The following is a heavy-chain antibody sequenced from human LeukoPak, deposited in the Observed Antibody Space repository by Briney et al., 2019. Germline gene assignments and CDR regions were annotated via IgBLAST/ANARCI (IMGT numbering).Heavy chain of an antibody. V-gene: IGHV3-7*01. CDR3: TRDRSRAEDD. CDR1: GFTVITND. J-gene: IGHJ4*02. CDR2: INQGGSDK. Sequence: GGSLRLSCAASGFTVITNDMTWVRQAPGKGLEWVANINQGGSDKYYVDSVKGRFTISRDNANNLLYLQMNSLRGEDTAVYYCTRDRSRAEDDWGQGTLVTVSS. D-gene: IGHD1-14*01.